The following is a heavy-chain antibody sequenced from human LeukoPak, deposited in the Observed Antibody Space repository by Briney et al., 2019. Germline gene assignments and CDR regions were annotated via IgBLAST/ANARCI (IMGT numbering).Heavy chain of an antibody. CDR2: ISGGGSTT. CDR1: GFTVSNNY. D-gene: IGHD3-10*01. CDR3: ARVIGYYGSGRSYYFDN. Sequence: PGGSLRLSCAASGFTVSNNYMSWVRQAPGQGLEWISYISGGGSTTFYADSVKGRFTISRDNAKTSLYLQMNSLRAEDTAVYHCARVIGYYGSGRSYYFDNWGQGTLVTVSS. V-gene: IGHV3-11*04. J-gene: IGHJ4*02.